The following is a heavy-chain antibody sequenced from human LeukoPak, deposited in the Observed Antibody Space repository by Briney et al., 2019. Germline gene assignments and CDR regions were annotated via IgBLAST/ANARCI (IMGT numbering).Heavy chain of an antibody. Sequence: SETLSLTCTVSGGSIISGGYYWSWIRQRPGQGLEWIGHIAESGTTYYTPSLKSRVTISVDPSKNQFPLGLGSVTAADTAVYFCARVDYYASGTYLNWFDPWGQGTQVTVSS. V-gene: IGHV4-31*03. CDR3: ARVDYYASGTYLNWFDP. CDR2: IAESGTT. D-gene: IGHD3-10*01. J-gene: IGHJ5*02. CDR1: GGSIISGGYY.